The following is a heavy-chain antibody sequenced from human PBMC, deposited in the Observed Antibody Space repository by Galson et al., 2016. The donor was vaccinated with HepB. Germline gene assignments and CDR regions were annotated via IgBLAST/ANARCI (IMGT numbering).Heavy chain of an antibody. CDR3: TTLWNSRKVSDY. J-gene: IGHJ4*02. CDR1: GFTFNNTW. CDR2: IKSKTDGGTT. V-gene: IGHV3-15*01. Sequence: SLRLSCAGSGFTFNNTWMSWVRQAPGKGLEWVGRIKSKTDGGTTDYAAVVNGRFTISRDDSDNILYLQMNSLQIADTSVYYCTTLWNSRKVSDYWGQGTQVTVSS. D-gene: IGHD6-13*01.